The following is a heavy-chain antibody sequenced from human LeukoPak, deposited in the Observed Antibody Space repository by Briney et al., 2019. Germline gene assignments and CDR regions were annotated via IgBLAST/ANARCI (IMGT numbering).Heavy chain of an antibody. CDR3: ARAGGSGWYAFDV. J-gene: IGHJ3*01. D-gene: IGHD6-13*01. CDR2: IGSAGDT. V-gene: IGHV3-13*04. CDR1: GXXFSXXD. Sequence: PGGSLRLSCAASGXXFSXXDXXWXXXAXGXGLEWVSGIGSAGDTYYPASVKGRFTISRENGKKSLYLQMNSLRAGDSAVYYCARAGGSGWYAFDVWGQGTMVTVSS.